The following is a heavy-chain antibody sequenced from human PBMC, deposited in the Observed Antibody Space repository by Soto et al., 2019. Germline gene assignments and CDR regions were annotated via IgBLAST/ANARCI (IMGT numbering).Heavy chain of an antibody. CDR2: ITSDVNYK. V-gene: IGHV3-30*18. CDR1: GFAFSTYG. J-gene: IGHJ4*02. Sequence: GGSLRLSCAASGFAFSTYGLHWVRQAPGKELEWVAIITSDVNYKYYANSVKGRFTISRDNSKNTLFLQMNSLRAEDTAVYYCAKGGSFDIWGQGTLVTVSS. CDR3: AKGGSFDI. D-gene: IGHD3-16*01.